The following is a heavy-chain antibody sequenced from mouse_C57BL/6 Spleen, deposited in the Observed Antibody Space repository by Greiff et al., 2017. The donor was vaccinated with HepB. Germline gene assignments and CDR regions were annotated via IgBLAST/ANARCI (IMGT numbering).Heavy chain of an antibody. J-gene: IGHJ2*01. D-gene: IGHD4-1*01. CDR3: ARRWDYVDY. V-gene: IGHV5-9*01. Sequence: EVKLVESGGGLVKPGGSLKLSCAASGFTFSSYTMSWVRQTPEKRLEWVATVSGGGGNTYYPDSVKGRFTISRDNANNTLYLQMSSLRSEDTALYYCARRWDYVDYWGQGTTLTVSS. CDR1: GFTFSSYT. CDR2: VSGGGGNT.